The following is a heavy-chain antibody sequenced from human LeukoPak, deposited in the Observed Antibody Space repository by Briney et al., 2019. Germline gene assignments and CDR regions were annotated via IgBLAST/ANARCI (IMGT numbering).Heavy chain of an antibody. CDR1: GYSFTSYW. Sequence: HGESLKISCKGSGYSFTSYWISWVRQMPGKGLEWMGRIDPSDSYANYSPSFQGHVTISADKSISTAYLQWSSLKASDTAMYYCAVPVVVAATNYYYYGMDVWGKGTTVTVSS. J-gene: IGHJ6*04. D-gene: IGHD2-15*01. V-gene: IGHV5-10-1*01. CDR2: IDPSDSYA. CDR3: AVPVVVAATNYYYYGMDV.